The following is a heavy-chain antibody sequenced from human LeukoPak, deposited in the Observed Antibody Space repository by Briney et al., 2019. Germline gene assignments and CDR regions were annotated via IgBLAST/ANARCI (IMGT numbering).Heavy chain of an antibody. CDR2: ISASGGGT. Sequence: GGSLRLSCAASGFTFSSYAMSWVRQAPGKGLEWVSVISASGGGTYYAESVKGRFTISRDNSKNTLYLQMNSLRAEDTATYYCAKGWNEDYWGQGTLVTVSS. D-gene: IGHD1-1*01. J-gene: IGHJ4*02. V-gene: IGHV3-23*01. CDR1: GFTFSSYA. CDR3: AKGWNEDY.